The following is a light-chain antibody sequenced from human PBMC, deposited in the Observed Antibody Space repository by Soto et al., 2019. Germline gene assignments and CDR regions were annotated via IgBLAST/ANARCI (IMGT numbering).Light chain of an antibody. CDR2: DVS. J-gene: IGLJ1*01. Sequence: QSVLTQHASVSGSPGQSITISCTGTSSDDSGYNYVSWYQHHPGKATKLMIYDVSNRPSGVSNRFSGSKSGNTASLTISGLQPEDEADYYCSSYTTSNTRQIVFGTGTKVTVL. V-gene: IGLV2-14*03. CDR1: SSDDSGYNY. CDR3: SSYTTSNTRQIV.